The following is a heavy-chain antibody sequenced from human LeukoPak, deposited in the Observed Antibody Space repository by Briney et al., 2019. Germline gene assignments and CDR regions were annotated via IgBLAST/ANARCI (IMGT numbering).Heavy chain of an antibody. CDR2: INPSGGST. CDR3: ARWREPLPSGD. Sequence: ASVKVSCKASGYTFTSYYMHWVRQAPGQGLEWMGIINPSGGSTSYAQKFQGRITMTRDTSTSTVYVELSSLRSEDTAVYYCARWREPLPSGDWGQGTLVTVSS. D-gene: IGHD1-26*01. V-gene: IGHV1-46*01. J-gene: IGHJ4*02. CDR1: GYTFTSYY.